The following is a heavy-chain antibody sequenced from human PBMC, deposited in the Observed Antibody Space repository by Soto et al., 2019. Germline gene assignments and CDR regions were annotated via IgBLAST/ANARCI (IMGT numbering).Heavy chain of an antibody. CDR2: INPNSGGT. V-gene: IGHV1-2*04. J-gene: IGHJ6*02. Sequence: GASVKVSCKASGYTFTSYYMHWVRQAPGQGLEWMGWINPNSGGTNYAQKFQGWVTMTRDTSISTAYMELSRLRSDDTAVYYCAREGGIWFGDPTPPLATLLGSLQRDYGMDVWGQGTTVTVSS. CDR1: GYTFTSYY. CDR3: AREGGIWFGDPTPPLATLLGSLQRDYGMDV. D-gene: IGHD3-10*01.